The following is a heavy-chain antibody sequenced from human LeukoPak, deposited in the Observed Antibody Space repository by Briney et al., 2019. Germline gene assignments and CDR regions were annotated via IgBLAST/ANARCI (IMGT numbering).Heavy chain of an antibody. CDR3: TTQTDRAYGSGSPWDYYYYYYMDV. CDR2: IKSKTDGGTT. J-gene: IGHJ6*03. D-gene: IGHD3-10*01. V-gene: IGHV3-15*01. CDR1: GFTFSNAW. Sequence: GGSLRPSCAASGFTFSNAWMSWVRQAPGKGLEWVGRIKSKTDGGTTDYAAPVKGRFTISRDDSKNTLYLQMNSLKTEDTAVYYCTTQTDRAYGSGSPWDYYYYYYMDVWGKGTTVTVSS.